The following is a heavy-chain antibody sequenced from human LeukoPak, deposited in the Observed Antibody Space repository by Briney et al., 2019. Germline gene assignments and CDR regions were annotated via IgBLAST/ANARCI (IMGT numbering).Heavy chain of an antibody. Sequence: GGSLRLSCAASGFTFSSYGMHWVRQAPGKGLEWVAVIWYDGSNKYYADSVKGRFTISRDNSKNTLYQQMNSLRAEDTAVYYCAKDEVLCDSSGYPDYWGQGTLVTVSS. CDR2: IWYDGSNK. CDR3: AKDEVLCDSSGYPDY. CDR1: GFTFSSYG. V-gene: IGHV3-33*06. D-gene: IGHD3-22*01. J-gene: IGHJ4*02.